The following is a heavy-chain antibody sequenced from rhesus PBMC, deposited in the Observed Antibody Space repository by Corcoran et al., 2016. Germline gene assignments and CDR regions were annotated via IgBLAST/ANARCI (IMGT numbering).Heavy chain of an antibody. D-gene: IGHD4-23*01. CDR2: INPYNGNT. J-gene: IGHJ4*01. Sequence: QVQLVQSGAEVKKPGSSVKVSCQASGYTFTDYHMHWVRQAPRQGLEWIGWINPYNGNTKYAQKFQGRGTMTRDTSTSTAYMELSSLRSEDTAVYYCAREGVYTATMFDYWGQGVLVTVSS. V-gene: IGHV1S2*01. CDR3: AREGVYTATMFDY. CDR1: GYTFTDYH.